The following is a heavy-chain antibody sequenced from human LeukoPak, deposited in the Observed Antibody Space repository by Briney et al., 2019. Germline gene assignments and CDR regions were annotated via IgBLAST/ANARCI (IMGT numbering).Heavy chain of an antibody. CDR2: ISAYNGNT. D-gene: IGHD3-22*01. V-gene: IGHV1-18*01. CDR1: GYTFTSYG. CDR3: ARDQYRYYYDRSGCDY. J-gene: IGHJ4*02. Sequence: ASVTVSCTASGYTFTSYGISWVRQAPGQGLEWMGWISAYNGNTNYAQKLQGRVTMTTDTSTSTAYMELRSLRSDDTAVYYCARDQYRYYYDRSGCDYWGQGTLVTVSS.